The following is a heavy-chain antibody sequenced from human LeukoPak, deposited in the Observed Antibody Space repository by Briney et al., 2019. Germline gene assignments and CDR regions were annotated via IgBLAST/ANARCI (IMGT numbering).Heavy chain of an antibody. V-gene: IGHV3-48*01. CDR3: ARDFKYAFDF. Sequence: GGSRGLSFAAPGFTFITYSINGFGKPPGKGLEWVSYINSVSGTISYADSVKGRFTISSDNAKNSLYLQMNSLRVEDTAVYYCARDFKYAFDFWGQGTMVTVSS. CDR1: GFTFITYS. CDR2: INSVSGTI. J-gene: IGHJ3*01.